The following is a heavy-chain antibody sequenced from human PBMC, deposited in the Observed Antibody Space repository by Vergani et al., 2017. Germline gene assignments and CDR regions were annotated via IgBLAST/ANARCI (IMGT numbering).Heavy chain of an antibody. CDR1: ESSFISNE. CDR3: TRHVPCGDGACLHFDH. Sequence: EVMLVPSGAEVKTPGESLTISCKYSESSFISNEIAWVRQMSGKGLQWMGNINPIDSKIAYSPSFQGQAIMSLDKSITTAYLQWRSLKASDTAIYYCTRHVPCGDGACLHFDHWGQGTQVTVSS. V-gene: IGHV5-51*01. J-gene: IGHJ4*02. D-gene: IGHD2-21*01. CDR2: INPIDSKI.